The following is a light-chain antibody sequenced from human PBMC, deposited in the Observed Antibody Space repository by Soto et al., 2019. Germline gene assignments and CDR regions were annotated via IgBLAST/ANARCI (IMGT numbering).Light chain of an antibody. CDR1: QSVSSN. Sequence: EIVMTQSPATLSVSPGERATLSCRASQSVSSNLAWYQQKPGQAPRLLIYGASPMATGITARFSGSGSGTEFTLTISSLQSEDFAVYYCQQYNNWPITFGQGTRLEIK. CDR2: GAS. V-gene: IGKV3-15*01. CDR3: QQYNNWPIT. J-gene: IGKJ5*01.